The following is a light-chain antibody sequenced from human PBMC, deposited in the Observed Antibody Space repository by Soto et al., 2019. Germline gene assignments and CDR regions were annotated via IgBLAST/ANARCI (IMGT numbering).Light chain of an antibody. CDR1: SSDVGSSNL. V-gene: IGLV2-23*01. J-gene: IGLJ1*01. CDR3: CSYTGSTTYYV. Sequence: QSVLSQPASVSGSPGQSITISCTGTSSDVGSSNLVSWYQQYPGKVPKLMIYEGSKRPSGVSNRFSGSKSGNTASLTISGLQAEDEADYYCCSYTGSTTYYVFGTGTKATVL. CDR2: EGS.